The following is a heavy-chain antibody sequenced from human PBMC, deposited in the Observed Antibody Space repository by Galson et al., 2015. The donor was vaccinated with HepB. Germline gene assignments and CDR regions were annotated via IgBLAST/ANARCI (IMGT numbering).Heavy chain of an antibody. CDR2: INWNGGGT. J-gene: IGHJ6*03. Sequence: SLRLSCAASGFTFDDYGMNWVRQAPGKGLEWVSGINWNGGGTGYADSVQGRFTISRDNAKNSLYLQMNSLRAEDTALYHCARAGHGSGNLYYYFYYMDVWGRGTTVTVSS. D-gene: IGHD3-10*01. CDR3: ARAGHGSGNLYYYFYYMDV. V-gene: IGHV3-20*01. CDR1: GFTFDDYG.